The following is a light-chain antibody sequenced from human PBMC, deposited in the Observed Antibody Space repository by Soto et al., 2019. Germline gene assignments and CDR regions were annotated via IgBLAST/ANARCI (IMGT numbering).Light chain of an antibody. J-gene: IGKJ3*01. CDR3: QKYFSAPFT. Sequence: DIQMTQSPSSLSASVGDRVTITFRASQAIRNSLAWYQQKPGKVPSLLIYAASTLQPGVPSRFSGSGSGTDFTLTISSLQPEDVATYYCQKYFSAPFTFGPGTKVDNK. CDR1: QAIRNS. CDR2: AAS. V-gene: IGKV1-27*01.